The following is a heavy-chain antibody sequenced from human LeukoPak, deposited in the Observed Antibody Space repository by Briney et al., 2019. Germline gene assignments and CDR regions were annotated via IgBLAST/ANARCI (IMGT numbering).Heavy chain of an antibody. CDR2: IWYDGSNK. J-gene: IGHJ2*01. V-gene: IGHV3-33*01. CDR1: GFTFSSYG. CDR3: AGEYNWYFDL. D-gene: IGHD5-12*01. Sequence: PGRSLRLSCAASGFTFSSYGMHWVRQAPGKGLEWVAVIWYDGSNKYYADSVKGRFTISRDNSKNTLYLQMNSLRAEDTAVYYCAGEYNWYFDLWGRGTLVTVSS.